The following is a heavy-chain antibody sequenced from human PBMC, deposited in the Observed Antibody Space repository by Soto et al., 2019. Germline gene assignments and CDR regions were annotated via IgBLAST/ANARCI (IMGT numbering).Heavy chain of an antibody. CDR3: ASPGEIYISGDAFAM. CDR1: GYTVSDYW. J-gene: IGHJ3*02. V-gene: IGHV5-10-1*01. Sequence: GAALKISGKRSGYTVSDYWIKWERQMPGKGLEWMGRIDPSDSYTNYNPSFQGHVTMSVDKSLSVAYLQWSSLQASDTAIYYCASPGEIYISGDAFAMWVQGTMVTVSS. CDR2: IDPSDSYT. D-gene: IGHD3-3*02.